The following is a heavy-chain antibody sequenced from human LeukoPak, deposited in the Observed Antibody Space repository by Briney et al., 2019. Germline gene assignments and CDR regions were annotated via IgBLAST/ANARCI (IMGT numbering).Heavy chain of an antibody. D-gene: IGHD3-10*01. V-gene: IGHV3-11*01. CDR3: ARASPGTPQY. CDR1: GFTFRDYY. CDR2: ISNTDDTI. J-gene: IGHJ4*02. Sequence: GGSLRLSCAASGFTFRDYYMTWIRPAPGKGLEWVAYISNTDDTIYYGDSVKGRFTISRDNAKGLLYLQMNSLRVEDTAVYYCARASPGTPQYWGQGTLVTVSS.